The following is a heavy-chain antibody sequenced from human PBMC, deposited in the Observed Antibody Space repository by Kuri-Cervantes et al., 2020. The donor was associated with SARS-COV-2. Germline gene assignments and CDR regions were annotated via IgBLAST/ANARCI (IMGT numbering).Heavy chain of an antibody. D-gene: IGHD6-13*01. Sequence: GESLKISCAASGFTFDDYGMSWVRQAPGKGLEWASGINWNGGSTGYADSVKGRFTISRDNARNSLYLQMNSLRAEDTALYHCARGALWMAAAGRSWYFDLWGRGTLVTVSS. CDR2: INWNGGST. CDR3: ARGALWMAAAGRSWYFDL. CDR1: GFTFDDYG. J-gene: IGHJ2*01. V-gene: IGHV3-20*01.